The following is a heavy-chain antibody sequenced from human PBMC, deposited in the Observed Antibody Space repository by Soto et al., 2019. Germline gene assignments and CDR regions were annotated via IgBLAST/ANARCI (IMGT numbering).Heavy chain of an antibody. J-gene: IGHJ4*02. V-gene: IGHV1-69*01. CDR3: ARPRTVATTKGYDY. D-gene: IGHD1-1*01. CDR1: GGTFSDYP. Sequence: QVQLVQYGAEVKKPGSSVKVSCKASGGTFSDYPFTWVRQAPGQGLEWMGGIIPIFGKVTYAQKFQGRVTISADESTSTAYMEMSSLTSEDTAVYYCARPRTVATTKGYDYWGQGTLVTVSS. CDR2: IIPIFGKV.